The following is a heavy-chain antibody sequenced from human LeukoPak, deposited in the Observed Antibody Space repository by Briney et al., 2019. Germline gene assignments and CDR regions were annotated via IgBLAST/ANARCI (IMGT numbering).Heavy chain of an antibody. J-gene: IGHJ4*02. CDR3: GRDWDGSGKVFDY. CDR1: GFTSSGSS. V-gene: IGHV3-7*05. Sequence: PGGSLRLSCAASGFTSSGSSMSWVRPAPGKGLEWVASIKQGGSDKYYVDSVKGRFTISRDNAKNSRSLQMNSLRAEDTAVYYCGRDWDGSGKVFDYWGQGTLVTVSS. CDR2: IKQGGSDK. D-gene: IGHD3-10*01.